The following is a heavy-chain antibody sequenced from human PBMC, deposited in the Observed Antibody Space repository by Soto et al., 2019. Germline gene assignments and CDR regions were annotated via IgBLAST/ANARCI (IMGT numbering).Heavy chain of an antibody. D-gene: IGHD5-12*01. J-gene: IGHJ4*02. CDR3: ARDLSRGYVGGANDY. CDR2: IWYDGSNK. CDR1: GFTFSSYG. Sequence: QVQLVEAGGGVVQPGRSLRLSCAASGFTFSSYGMHWVRQAPGKGLEWVAVIWYDGSNKYYADSVKGRFTISRDNSKNTLYLQMNSMRAEDTAVYYCARDLSRGYVGGANDYWGQVTLVTVSS. V-gene: IGHV3-33*01.